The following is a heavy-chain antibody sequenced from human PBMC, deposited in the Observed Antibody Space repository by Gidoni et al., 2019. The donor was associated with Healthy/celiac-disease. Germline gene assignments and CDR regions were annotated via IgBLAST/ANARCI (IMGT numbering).Heavy chain of an antibody. CDR1: GYTFTSYD. CDR3: ARARRITIFGVVHKYYYYMDV. D-gene: IGHD3-3*01. V-gene: IGHV1-8*01. CDR2: MNPNSGNT. Sequence: QVQLVQSGAEVKKPGASVKVSCKASGYTFTSYDINWVRQATGQGLEWMGWMNPNSGNTGYAQKFQGRVTMTRNTSISTAYMELSSLRSEDTAVYYCARARRITIFGVVHKYYYYMDVWGKGTTVTVSS. J-gene: IGHJ6*03.